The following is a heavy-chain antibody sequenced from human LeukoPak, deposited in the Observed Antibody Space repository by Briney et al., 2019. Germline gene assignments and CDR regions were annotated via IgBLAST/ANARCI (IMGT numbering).Heavy chain of an antibody. J-gene: IGHJ4*02. CDR2: INHSGST. CDR3: ARAGPPSRGSGWYLTSTFDY. Sequence: SETLSLTCAVYGGSFSGYYWSWIRQPPGKGLEWIGEINHSGSTNYNPSLKSRVTISVDTSKNQFSLQLNSVTPEDTAVYYCARAGPPSRGSGWYLTSTFDYWGQGTLVTVSS. D-gene: IGHD6-19*01. CDR1: GGSFSGYY. V-gene: IGHV4-34*01.